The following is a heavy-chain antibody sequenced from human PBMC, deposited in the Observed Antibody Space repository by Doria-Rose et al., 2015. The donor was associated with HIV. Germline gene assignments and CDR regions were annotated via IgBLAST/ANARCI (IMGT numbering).Heavy chain of an antibody. V-gene: IGHV3-9*01. CDR1: GFIFDDYA. CDR2: ISWNSAKI. Sequence: VQLVESGGGPVQPGRSLRLSCVASGFIFDDYAMHWVRQAPGKGLEWLSGISWNSAKIDYADSVKGRLTISRDNAKNSLYLQMNSLRVEGSALYYCVKDMKYSSTLYHFHYWGQGTLVTVSS. D-gene: IGHD6-13*01. CDR3: VKDMKYSSTLYHFHY. J-gene: IGHJ4*02.